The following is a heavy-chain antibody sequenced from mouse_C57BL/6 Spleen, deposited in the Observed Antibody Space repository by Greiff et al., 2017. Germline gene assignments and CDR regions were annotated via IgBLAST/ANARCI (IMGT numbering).Heavy chain of an antibody. V-gene: IGHV1-52*01. CDR3: ARWACEERYYYAMDY. J-gene: IGHJ4*01. CDR1: GYTFTSYW. CDR2: IDPSDSET. Sequence: QVQLKQPGAELVRPGSSVKLSCKASGYTFTSYWMHWVQQRPIQGLEWIGNIDPSDSETHYNQKFKDKATLTVDKSSSTAYMQLSSLTSEDSAVYDCARWACEERYYYAMDYWGQGTSVTVSA.